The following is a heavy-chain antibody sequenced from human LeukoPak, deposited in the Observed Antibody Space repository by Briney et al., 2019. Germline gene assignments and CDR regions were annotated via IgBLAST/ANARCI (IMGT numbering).Heavy chain of an antibody. CDR2: IYSGGST. CDR1: GFIFGDHA. V-gene: IGHV3-53*01. J-gene: IGHJ4*02. Sequence: GGSLRLSCTASGFIFGDHAMSWVRQAPGKGLEWVSVIYSGGSTYYADSVKGRFTISRDNSKNTLYLQMNSLRAEDTAVYYCARGFDYWGQGTLVTVSS. CDR3: ARGFDY.